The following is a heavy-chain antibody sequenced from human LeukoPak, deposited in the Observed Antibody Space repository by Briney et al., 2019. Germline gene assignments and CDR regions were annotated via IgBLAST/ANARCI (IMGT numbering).Heavy chain of an antibody. V-gene: IGHV4-59*08. J-gene: IGHJ6*02. CDR3: ARHSSDFWSGYYTNYYGVDV. CDR1: GGSISSYY. D-gene: IGHD3-3*01. Sequence: SETLSFTCTVSGGSISSYYWSWIRQSPGKGLEWIEYIYYSGSTNYNPSLKSRLTISVDTSKNQFSLRLSSVTAADTAVYYCARHSSDFWSGYYTNYYGVDVWGRGTTVTVSS. CDR2: IYYSGST.